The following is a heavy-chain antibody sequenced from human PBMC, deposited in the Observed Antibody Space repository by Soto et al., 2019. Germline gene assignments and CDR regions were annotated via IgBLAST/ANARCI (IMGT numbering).Heavy chain of an antibody. Sequence: QVQLVQSGAAVKKPGSSVKVSCKAYGGTFSSYAISWVRQAPGQGLEWMGGIIPIFGTANYAQKFQGRVTITADEATGPAYMELSSLRAEDTAVYYCARSRASGTIHQQWRAPSTEDDYWGQGTLVTVSS. D-gene: IGHD6-19*01. CDR3: ARSRASGTIHQQWRAPSTEDDY. V-gene: IGHV1-69*01. CDR2: IIPIFGTA. CDR1: GGTFSSYA. J-gene: IGHJ4*02.